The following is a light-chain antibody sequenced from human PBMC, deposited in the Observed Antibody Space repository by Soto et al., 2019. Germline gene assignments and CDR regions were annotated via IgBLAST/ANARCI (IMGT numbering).Light chain of an antibody. CDR3: QQSYSTPIT. V-gene: IGKV1-39*01. CDR1: QNIRTY. Sequence: DIQMTQSPSSLSASVGDGVTMTCRASQNIRTYLHWYQQKPGKAPRLLIYAASSLQSGVPSRFSGSGSGTDFALTITSLQPEAFATYYCQQSYSTPITFGQGTRLEIK. J-gene: IGKJ5*01. CDR2: AAS.